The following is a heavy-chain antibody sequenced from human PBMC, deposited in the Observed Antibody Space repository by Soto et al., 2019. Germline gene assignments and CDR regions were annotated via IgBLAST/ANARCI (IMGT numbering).Heavy chain of an antibody. CDR2: ISSSGSTI. V-gene: IGHV3-11*01. D-gene: IGHD6-13*01. Sequence: QVQLVESGGGLVKPGGSLRLSCAASGFTFSDYYMSWIRQAPGKGLEWVSYISSSGSTIYYADSVKGRFTISRDNAKNSLYLQMNSLRVEDTAVYYCAREHGGNSGYSSSWFLYYFDYWGQGTLVTVSS. CDR3: AREHGGNSGYSSSWFLYYFDY. J-gene: IGHJ4*02. CDR1: GFTFSDYY.